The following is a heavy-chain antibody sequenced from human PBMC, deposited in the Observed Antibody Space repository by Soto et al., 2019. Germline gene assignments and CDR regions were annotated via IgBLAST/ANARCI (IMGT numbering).Heavy chain of an antibody. Sequence: QVQLVQSGTEVRKPGSSVKVSCKASGGTFDSNAISWVRLAPGQGLEWMGGIIPIFGTINNAQKFQDRVTITAGEFANIVYMELSSLRSEDTAIYYCAREGLTFGPGAVGGAFDIWGQGTMVTVSS. D-gene: IGHD2-2*01. CDR3: AREGLTFGPGAVGGAFDI. V-gene: IGHV1-69*12. CDR1: GGTFDSNA. J-gene: IGHJ3*02. CDR2: IIPIFGTI.